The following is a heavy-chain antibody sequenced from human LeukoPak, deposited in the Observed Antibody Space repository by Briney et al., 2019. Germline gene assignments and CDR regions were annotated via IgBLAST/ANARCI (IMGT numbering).Heavy chain of an antibody. J-gene: IGHJ4*02. CDR3: ARGRGAFDY. D-gene: IGHD3-16*01. CDR2: IYYSGST. Sequence: PSETLSLTCTVSGGSISSYYWSWIRQPPGKGLEWIGYIYYSGSTNYNPSLKSRVTISADTSNNQFSLKLNSVTAADTAVYYCARGRGAFDYWGQGTLVTVSS. CDR1: GGSISSYY. V-gene: IGHV4-59*12.